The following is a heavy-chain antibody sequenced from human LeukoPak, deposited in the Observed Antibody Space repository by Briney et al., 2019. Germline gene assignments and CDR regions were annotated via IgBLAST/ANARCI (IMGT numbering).Heavy chain of an antibody. J-gene: IGHJ5*02. Sequence: SETLSLTCTVSGYSISSGYYWGWIRQPPGKGLEWIGSIYHSGSTYYNPSLKSRVTISVDTSKNQFSLKLSSVTAADTAVYYCARGPLYTIFGVVIKNRWFDPWGQGTLVTVSS. CDR3: ARGPLYTIFGVVIKNRWFDP. D-gene: IGHD3-3*01. CDR1: GYSISSGYY. V-gene: IGHV4-38-2*02. CDR2: IYHSGST.